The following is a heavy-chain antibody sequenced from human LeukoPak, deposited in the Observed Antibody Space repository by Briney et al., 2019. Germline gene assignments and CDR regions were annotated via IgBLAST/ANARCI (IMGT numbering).Heavy chain of an antibody. D-gene: IGHD6-19*01. V-gene: IGHV4-61*01. J-gene: IGHJ2*01. CDR3: ARHSSVWYFDL. CDR1: GSSISSSYY. CDR2: IYYSGST. Sequence: SETLSLTCTVSGSSISSSYYGAWIRQPPGKGLEWIGYIYYSGSTNYNPSLKSRVTISVDTSKNQFSLKLSSVTAADTAVYYCARHSSVWYFDLWGRGTLVTVSS.